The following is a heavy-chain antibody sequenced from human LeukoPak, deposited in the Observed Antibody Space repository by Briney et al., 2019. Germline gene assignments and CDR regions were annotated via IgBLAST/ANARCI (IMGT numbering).Heavy chain of an antibody. D-gene: IGHD5-12*01. CDR1: GGSFSGYY. V-gene: IGHV4-34*01. CDR2: INHSGST. CDR3: ASTGRDGYNESLY. J-gene: IGHJ4*02. Sequence: SETLSLTCAVYGGSFSGYYWSWIRQPPGKGLEWIGEINHSGSTNYNPSLKSRVTISVDTSKNRFSLKLSSVTAADTAVYYCASTGRDGYNESLYWGQGTLVTVSS.